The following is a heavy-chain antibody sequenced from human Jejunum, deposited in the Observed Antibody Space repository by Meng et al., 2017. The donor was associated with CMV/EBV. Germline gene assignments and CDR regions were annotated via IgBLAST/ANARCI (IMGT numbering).Heavy chain of an antibody. CDR2: IYSGGDT. V-gene: IGHV3-53*01. D-gene: IGHD1-7*01. Sequence: QLVGVGGRFIQPGGSLRLSCAALGFTVSSNYMSWVRQAPGKGLEWVSVIYSGGDTYYADSVKGRFTISRDDSKNTVYLQMNSLRAEDTAMYYCARNFGITGTNFGYWGQGTLVTVSS. CDR3: ARNFGITGTNFGY. CDR1: GFTVSSNY. J-gene: IGHJ4*02.